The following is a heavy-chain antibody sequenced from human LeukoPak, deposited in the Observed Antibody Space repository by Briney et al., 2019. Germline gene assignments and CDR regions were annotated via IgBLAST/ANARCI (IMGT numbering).Heavy chain of an antibody. CDR2: IRPSNSDA. D-gene: IGHD5-18*01. Sequence: PGESLKISCKGSGYSFTSYWIGWVRHMPGKGLEWVGIIRPSNSDARYSPALQGQVTISVDTSITTAYLHWGSLKASDTAMYYCVMSPFGYAYGQWGQGTQVTVSS. CDR1: GYSFTSYW. J-gene: IGHJ4*02. CDR3: VMSPFGYAYGQ. V-gene: IGHV5-51*01.